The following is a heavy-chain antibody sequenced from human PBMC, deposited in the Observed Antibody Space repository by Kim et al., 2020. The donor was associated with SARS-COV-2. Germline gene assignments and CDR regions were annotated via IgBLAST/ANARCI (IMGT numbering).Heavy chain of an antibody. D-gene: IGHD3-16*01. CDR2: ISSSSSYI. Sequence: GGSLRLSCAASGFTFSSYSMNWVRQAPGKGLEWVSSISSSSSYIYYADSVKGRFTISRDNAKNSLYLQMNSLRAEDTAVYYCARDWGRGAYGMDVWGQGTTVTVSS. J-gene: IGHJ6*02. CDR1: GFTFSSYS. CDR3: ARDWGRGAYGMDV. V-gene: IGHV3-21*01.